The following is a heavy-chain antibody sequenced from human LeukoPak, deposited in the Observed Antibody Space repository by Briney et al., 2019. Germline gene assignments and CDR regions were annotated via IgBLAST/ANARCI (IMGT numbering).Heavy chain of an antibody. CDR2: IKQDGSEK. Sequence: PGGSLRLSCAASGFTFSSYSMNWVRQAPGKGLEWVANIKQDGSEKYYVDSVKGRFTISRDNAKNSLYLQMNSLRAEDTAVYYCARRYSYGLDYWGQGSLVTVSS. J-gene: IGHJ4*02. CDR1: GFTFSSYS. V-gene: IGHV3-7*01. D-gene: IGHD5-18*01. CDR3: ARRYSYGLDY.